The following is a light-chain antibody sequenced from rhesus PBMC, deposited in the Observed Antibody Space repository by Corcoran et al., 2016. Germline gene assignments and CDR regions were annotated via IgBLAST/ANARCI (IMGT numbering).Light chain of an antibody. CDR3: QHGYGTPYS. CDR1: QDINNW. V-gene: IGKV1-69*01. Sequence: DIQMTQSPSSLSASVGDRVTITCRASQDINNWLAWYPQNTGKATKLLIYRAYNLEKGVPSRFSGSVSGPDFTLTISSLQPEDVATYYFQHGYGTPYSFGQGTKVDIK. J-gene: IGKJ2*01. CDR2: RAY.